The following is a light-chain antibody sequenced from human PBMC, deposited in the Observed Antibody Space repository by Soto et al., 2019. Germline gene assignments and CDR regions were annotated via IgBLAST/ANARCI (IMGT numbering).Light chain of an antibody. CDR3: QVWDSSSVV. Sequence: SYELTQPPSVSVAXXKTARXXXGXDNIGSKSVYWYQQKPGQAPVLVIYYASDRPSGIPERFSGSKSGNTATLTISRVEVGDEADYYCQVWDSSSVVFGGGTKLTVL. CDR1: NIGSKS. V-gene: IGLV3-21*04. J-gene: IGLJ2*01. CDR2: YAS.